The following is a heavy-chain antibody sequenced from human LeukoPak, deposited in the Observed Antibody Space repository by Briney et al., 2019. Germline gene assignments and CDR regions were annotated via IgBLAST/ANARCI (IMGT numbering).Heavy chain of an antibody. D-gene: IGHD2-15*01. CDR2: INHSGST. Sequence: PSQTLPLTRTVSGGSISSGDYYWSWIRQPPGKGLEWIGEINHSGSTNYNPSLKSRVTISVDTSKNQFSLKLSSVTAADTAVYYCARGVVFDPWGQGTLVTVSS. CDR1: GGSISSGDYY. J-gene: IGHJ5*02. V-gene: IGHV4-30-4*08. CDR3: ARGVVFDP.